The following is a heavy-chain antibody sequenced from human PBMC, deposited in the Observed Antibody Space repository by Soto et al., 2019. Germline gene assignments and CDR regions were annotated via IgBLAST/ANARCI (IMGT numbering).Heavy chain of an antibody. CDR2: IYPSDSDT. CDR1: GYNFAGYW. CDR3: ARGGVSTRTFDY. V-gene: IGHV5-51*01. J-gene: IGHJ4*02. Sequence: RGEFLTIYRRGPGYNFAGYWIAWVLKMPGKGLEFMGIIYPSDSDTRYRPSFQGQVTISADKSISSAYLQWSSLRASDTAMYYCARGGVSTRTFDYWGQGTPVTVSS. D-gene: IGHD1-1*01.